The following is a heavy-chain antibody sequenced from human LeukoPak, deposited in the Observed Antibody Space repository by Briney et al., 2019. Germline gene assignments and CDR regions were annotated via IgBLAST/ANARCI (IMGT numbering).Heavy chain of an antibody. CDR3: ARVSRMTAPHRYCSSTSCLQPGDY. CDR1: GFTFSSYW. V-gene: IGHV3-74*01. Sequence: PGGSLRLSCAASGFTFSSYWMHWVRQAPGKGLVWVSRINTDGSSTSYADSVKGRFTISRDNAKNTLYLQMNSLRAEDTAVYYCARVSRMTAPHRYCSSTSCLQPGDYWGQGTLVTVSS. J-gene: IGHJ4*02. D-gene: IGHD2-2*01. CDR2: INTDGSST.